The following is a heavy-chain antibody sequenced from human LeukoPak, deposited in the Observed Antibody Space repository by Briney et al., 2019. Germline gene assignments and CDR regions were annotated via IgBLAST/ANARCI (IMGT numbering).Heavy chain of an antibody. CDR3: AKSSRYGTGWYGKIDY. V-gene: IGHV3-23*01. J-gene: IGHJ4*02. CDR2: ITDSGGNR. Sequence: GGSLRLSCAASGFTFSSYAMHWVRQAPGKGLEWVSAITDSGGNRQYTDSVKGRFTISRDNSKNTLYLQMDSLRADDTAVYYCAKSSRYGTGWYGKIDYWGQGTLVTVSS. CDR1: GFTFSSYA. D-gene: IGHD6-19*01.